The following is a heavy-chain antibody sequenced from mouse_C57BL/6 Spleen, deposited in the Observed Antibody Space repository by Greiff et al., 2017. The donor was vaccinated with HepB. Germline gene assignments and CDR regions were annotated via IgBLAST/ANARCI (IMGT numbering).Heavy chain of an antibody. J-gene: IGHJ3*01. CDR2: IHPNSGGT. CDR3: ARSRYYGSSLFAY. CDR1: GYTFTSYW. Sequence: QVQLQQPGAELVKPGASVKLSCKASGYTFTSYWMHGVKQRPGRGLEWIGRIHPNSGGTKYNEKFKSKATLTVDKPSSTAYMQLSSLTSEDSAVYYCARSRYYGSSLFAYWGQGTLVTVSA. D-gene: IGHD1-1*01. V-gene: IGHV1-72*01.